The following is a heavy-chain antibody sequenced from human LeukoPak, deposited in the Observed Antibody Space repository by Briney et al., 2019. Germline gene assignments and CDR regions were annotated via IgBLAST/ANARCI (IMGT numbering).Heavy chain of an antibody. CDR1: GFTFTSSA. CDR3: AAASDCSSTSCYTIDY. J-gene: IGHJ4*02. Sequence: ASVKVSCKASGFTFTSSAVQWVRQARGQRLEWIGWIVVGSGNTNYAQKFQERVTITRDMSTSTAYMELSSLRSEDTAVYYCAAASDCSSTSCYTIDYWGQGTLVTVSS. V-gene: IGHV1-58*01. CDR2: IVVGSGNT. D-gene: IGHD2-2*02.